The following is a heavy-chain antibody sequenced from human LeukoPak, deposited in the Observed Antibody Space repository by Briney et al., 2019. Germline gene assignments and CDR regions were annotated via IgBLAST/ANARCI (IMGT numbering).Heavy chain of an antibody. V-gene: IGHV4-31*03. J-gene: IGHJ4*02. CDR3: AREPTQPLRFGEFHPFDN. CDR1: GASIRTSEDH. D-gene: IGHD3-10*01. CDR2: TSNSDYP. Sequence: SETLSLTCTVSGASIRTSEDHWTWIRQHPGKGLQWIGYTSNSDYPDSNPSLKSRVTISLDTSKNQFSLKLRSVTAADTAVYYCAREPTQPLRFGEFHPFDNWGQGTLVTVSS.